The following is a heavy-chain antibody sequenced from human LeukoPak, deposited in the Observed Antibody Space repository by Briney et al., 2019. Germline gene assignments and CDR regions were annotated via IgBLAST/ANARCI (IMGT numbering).Heavy chain of an antibody. CDR2: LYSDGRT. V-gene: IGHV3-53*01. Sequence: GGSLRLSCAASGFTFNSNYMNWVRQAPGKGLGWVSVLYSDGRTYYADSVKGRFTISRDTSKNTLYLQVNSLRAEDTAVYYCARGGGYYPIDYWGQGTLVTVSS. CDR3: ARGGGYYPIDY. J-gene: IGHJ4*02. CDR1: GFTFNSNY. D-gene: IGHD2-15*01.